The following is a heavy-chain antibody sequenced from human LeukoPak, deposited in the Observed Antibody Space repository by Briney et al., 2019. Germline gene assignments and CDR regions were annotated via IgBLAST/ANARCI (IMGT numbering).Heavy chain of an antibody. V-gene: IGHV4-4*07. J-gene: IGHJ4*02. D-gene: IGHD3-22*01. CDR2: IYTSGST. CDR3: ARGGRDYYDSSGYYYNWFDY. CDR1: GGSISSYY. Sequence: PSETLSLTCTVSGGSISSYYWSWLRQPAGKGLEWLGRIYTSGSTNYNPSLKSRVTMSVDTSKNQFSLKLSSVTAADTAVYYCARGGRDYYDSSGYYYNWFDYWGQGTLVTVSS.